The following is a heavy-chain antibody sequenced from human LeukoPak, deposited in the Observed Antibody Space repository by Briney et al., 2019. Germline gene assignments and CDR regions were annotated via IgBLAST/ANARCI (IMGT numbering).Heavy chain of an antibody. V-gene: IGHV3-7*01. CDR1: GFTFSSYW. J-gene: IGHJ4*02. CDR2: IKQDGSEK. Sequence: GGSLRLSCAASGFTFSSYWMSWVRQAPGKGLEWVANIKQDGSEKYYVDSVKGRFTISRDNAKNSLYLQMNSLRAEDTAVYYCAREYFGGSGSYYNAPYYFDYWGQGTLVTVSS. CDR3: AREYFGGSGSYYNAPYYFDY. D-gene: IGHD3-10*01.